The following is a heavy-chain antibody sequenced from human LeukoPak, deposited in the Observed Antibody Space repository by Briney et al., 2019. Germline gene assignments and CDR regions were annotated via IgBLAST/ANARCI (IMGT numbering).Heavy chain of an antibody. Sequence: HAGGSLRLSCAASGFTFSSYAMSWVRQAPGKGLEWVSAISGSGGSTSYADSVKGRFTISRDNSKNTLYLQMNSLRAEDTAVYYCAKVPGSSWYSGSDAFDIWGQGTMVTVSS. CDR3: AKVPGSSWYSGSDAFDI. D-gene: IGHD6-13*01. J-gene: IGHJ3*02. CDR2: ISGSGGST. V-gene: IGHV3-23*01. CDR1: GFTFSSYA.